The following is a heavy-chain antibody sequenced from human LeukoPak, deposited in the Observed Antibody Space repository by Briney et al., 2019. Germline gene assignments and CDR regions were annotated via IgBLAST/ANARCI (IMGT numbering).Heavy chain of an antibody. V-gene: IGHV3-74*01. CDR3: ARGHYDILTGYPTFDY. J-gene: IGHJ4*02. D-gene: IGHD3-9*01. Sequence: GGSLRLSCAASGFTFSSYWMHWVRQAPGKGLVWVSRINSDGSSTSYADSVKGRFTISGDNAKNTLYLQMNSLRAEDTAVYYCARGHYDILTGYPTFDYWGQGTLVTVSS. CDR1: GFTFSSYW. CDR2: INSDGSST.